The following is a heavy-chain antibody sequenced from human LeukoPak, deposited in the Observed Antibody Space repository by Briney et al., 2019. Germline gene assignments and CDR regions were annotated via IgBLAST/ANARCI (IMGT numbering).Heavy chain of an antibody. D-gene: IGHD6-13*01. J-gene: IGHJ4*02. CDR1: GGSISSSRYY. V-gene: IGHV4-39*02. Sequence: SEPLSLTCTVSGGSISSSRYYWGWRRQPPGRGLEWIWNIYYSGSTYYNPSLKSRVTIFVDTYKNHFSLKVNSVTAADTAVYYCARGWSSGWYVYWGQGTLVTVSS. CDR2: IYYSGST. CDR3: ARGWSSGWYVY.